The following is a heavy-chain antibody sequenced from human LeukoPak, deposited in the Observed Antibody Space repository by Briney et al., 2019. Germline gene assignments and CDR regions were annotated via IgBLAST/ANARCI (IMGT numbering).Heavy chain of an antibody. D-gene: IGHD4/OR15-4a*01. CDR2: IYYSGST. J-gene: IGHJ4*01. CDR3: ARDFNGANSFYS. V-gene: IGHV4-59*01. Sequence: SETLSLTCTVSGGSISNYYWNWIRQPPGKGLEWIAYIYYSGSTNYNPSLKSRVTISVDTSKNQFSLKLGSVTAADTAVYYCARDFNGANSFYSWGRGTLVTVSS. CDR1: GGSISNYY.